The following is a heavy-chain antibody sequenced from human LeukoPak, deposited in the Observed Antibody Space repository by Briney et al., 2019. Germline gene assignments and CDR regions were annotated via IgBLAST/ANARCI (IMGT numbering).Heavy chain of an antibody. CDR3: ARLQHFGVYSYEGRPVDY. J-gene: IGHJ4*02. CDR2: ISYDGSNK. V-gene: IGHV3-30-3*01. D-gene: IGHD5-18*01. CDR1: GFTFSSYA. Sequence: GGSLRLSCAASGFTFSSYAMHWVRQAPGKGLEWVAVISYDGSNKYYADSVKGRFTISRDNSKNTLYLQMNSLRAEDTAVYYCARLQHFGVYSYEGRPVDYWGQGTLVTVSS.